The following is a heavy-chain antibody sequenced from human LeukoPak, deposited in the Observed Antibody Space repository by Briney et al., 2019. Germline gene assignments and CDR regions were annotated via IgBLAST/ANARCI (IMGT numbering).Heavy chain of an antibody. CDR1: GGSVSSSSYY. CDR3: ASRKLGNDY. D-gene: IGHD7-27*01. Sequence: SETLSLTCTVSGGSVSSSSYYWGWIRQPPGKGLEWIGSIYYSGSTYYNPSLKSRVTISVDTSKNQFSLKLISVTAADTAVYYCASRKLGNDYWGQGTLVTVSS. V-gene: IGHV4-39*07. CDR2: IYYSGST. J-gene: IGHJ4*02.